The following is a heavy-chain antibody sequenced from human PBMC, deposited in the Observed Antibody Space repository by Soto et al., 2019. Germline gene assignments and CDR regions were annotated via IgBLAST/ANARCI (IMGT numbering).Heavy chain of an antibody. D-gene: IGHD2-21*02. CDR1: GGSVTSGSYY. J-gene: IGHJ5*02. V-gene: IGHV4-61*01. Sequence: SETLSLTCTVSGGSVTSGSYYWSWIRQPPGKGLEWIGHIYYSGITNYNPSLKSRVTISVDASKNQFSLKLSSVTAADTAIHYCARGTVLTPFVDPWGQGTLVTVSS. CDR2: IYYSGIT. CDR3: ARGTVLTPFVDP.